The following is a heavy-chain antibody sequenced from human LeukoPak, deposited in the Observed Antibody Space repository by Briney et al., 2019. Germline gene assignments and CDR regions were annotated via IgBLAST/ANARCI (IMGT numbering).Heavy chain of an antibody. J-gene: IGHJ4*02. V-gene: IGHV1-2*02. CDR1: GYTFTDYY. D-gene: IGHD2/OR15-2a*01. CDR3: VRQISSY. CDR2: INSNSGAT. Sequence: GASVKVSRKASGYTFTDYYIHWVRQAPGQRLEWMGWINSNSGATNYAQNFQGRVTMTRDTSISTAYIELNRLTSDDTAVYYCVRQISSYWGQGTLVTVSS.